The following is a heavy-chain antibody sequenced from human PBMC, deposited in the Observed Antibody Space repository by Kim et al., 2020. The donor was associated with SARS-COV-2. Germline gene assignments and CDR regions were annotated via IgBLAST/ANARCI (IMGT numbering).Heavy chain of an antibody. CDR1: GYTLTELS. D-gene: IGHD6-6*01. CDR2: FDPEDGET. CDR3: ATWLDQQLAGFYYYYGMDV. Sequence: ASVKVSCKVSGYTLTELSMHWVRQAPGKGLEWMGGFDPEDGETIYAQKFQGRVTMTEDTSTDTAYMELSSLRSEDTAVYYCATWLDQQLAGFYYYYGMDVWGQGTTVTVSS. V-gene: IGHV1-24*01. J-gene: IGHJ6*02.